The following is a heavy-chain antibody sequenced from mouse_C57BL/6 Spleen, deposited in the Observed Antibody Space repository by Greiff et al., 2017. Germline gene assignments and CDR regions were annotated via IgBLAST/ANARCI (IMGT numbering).Heavy chain of an antibody. Sequence: VQLQQSGAELVRPGASVKLSCTASGFNIKDDYMHWVKQRPEQGLEWIGWIDPANGDTEYASKFQGKATITADTSSNTAYLQLSSLTSEDTAVYYCRGGLRQDYAMDYWGQGTSVTVSS. CDR1: GFNIKDDY. CDR3: RGGLRQDYAMDY. V-gene: IGHV14-4*01. CDR2: IDPANGDT. J-gene: IGHJ4*01. D-gene: IGHD2-4*01.